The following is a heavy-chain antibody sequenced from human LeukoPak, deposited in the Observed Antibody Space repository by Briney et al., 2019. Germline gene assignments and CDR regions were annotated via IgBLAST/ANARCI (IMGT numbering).Heavy chain of an antibody. V-gene: IGHV3-48*03. Sequence: RPGGSLRLSCAASGFTFSSYEMKWVRQAPGKGLEWVSYISSGGSTTYSADSVKGRFTISRDNAKNSLYLQMNSLRAEDTAVYYCARVQQPSGIQGYYYGMDVWAKGPRSPSP. D-gene: IGHD6-13*01. CDR1: GFTFSSYE. J-gene: IGHJ6*02. CDR2: ISSGGSTT. CDR3: ARVQQPSGIQGYYYGMDV.